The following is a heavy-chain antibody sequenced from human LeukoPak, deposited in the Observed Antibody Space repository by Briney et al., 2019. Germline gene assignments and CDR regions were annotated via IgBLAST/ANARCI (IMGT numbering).Heavy chain of an antibody. J-gene: IGHJ4*02. CDR2: IYPADSDT. CDR3: ARVYGAKFDY. Sequence: GGSLKISCKGSGYTFTTSWIGWVRQMPGKGLEWMGIIYPADSDTRYSPSFQGQVTISADKSISTAYLQWSSLKASDTAMYYCARVYGAKFDYWGQGTLVTVSS. CDR1: GYTFTTSW. V-gene: IGHV5-51*01. D-gene: IGHD4-23*01.